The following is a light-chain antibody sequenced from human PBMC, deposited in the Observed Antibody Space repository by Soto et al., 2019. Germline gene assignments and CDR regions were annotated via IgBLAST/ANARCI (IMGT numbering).Light chain of an antibody. CDR1: QTISND. CDR2: GAS. CDR3: QKNNSWPPVT. Sequence: VVMTQSPATVSVSPGEGVTLSCRASQTISNDLAWYQQKPGQAPRLLIYGASTRATGVPARFSGGGSGTRPTPTISSLQSKVFAFYYCQKNNSWPPVTSGGGTKVDIK. J-gene: IGKJ4*01. V-gene: IGKV3-15*01.